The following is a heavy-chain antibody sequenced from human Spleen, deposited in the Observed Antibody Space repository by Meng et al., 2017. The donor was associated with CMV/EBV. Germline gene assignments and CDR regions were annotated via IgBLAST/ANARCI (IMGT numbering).Heavy chain of an antibody. CDR3: ARGRYYYDTSRLKDY. Sequence: LSLTCATSGFSFNKYRMNWVRQAPGKGLEWVSHISDSSDDIYYADSVKGRFTISRDNSKNMLFLRMNSLRAEDTAVYYCARGRYYYDTSRLKDYWGQGTLVTVSS. V-gene: IGHV3-21*06. CDR2: ISDSSDDI. J-gene: IGHJ4*02. D-gene: IGHD3-22*01. CDR1: GFSFNKYR.